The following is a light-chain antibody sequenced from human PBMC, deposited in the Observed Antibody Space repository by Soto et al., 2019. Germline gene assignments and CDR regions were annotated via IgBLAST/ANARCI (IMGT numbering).Light chain of an antibody. CDR1: QSVSSY. CDR3: QQRYDWRT. J-gene: IGKJ3*01. Sequence: EIVLTQSPATLSLSPGERATLSCRASQSVSSYLAWYQQKPGQAPRLLIYDASNRATGIPARFSGSGSGTDFTLTITSLEPEDFAVYYCQQRYDWRTFGPGTKVDIK. V-gene: IGKV3-11*01. CDR2: DAS.